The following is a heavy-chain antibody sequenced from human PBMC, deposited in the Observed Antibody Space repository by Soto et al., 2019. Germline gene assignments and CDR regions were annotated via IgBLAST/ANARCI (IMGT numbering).Heavy chain of an antibody. V-gene: IGHV4-61*01. J-gene: IGHJ4*02. CDR1: GDSVSSGTLY. CDR2: IYYRGST. CDR3: ARGLDYVGFDY. D-gene: IGHD4-17*01. Sequence: SEPLSPTCIVSGDSVSSGTLYWSWIRQPPGKGLEWIGYIYYRGSTNYNPSLKSRVTISIDTSRNQFSLKLSSVTAADTALYYCARGLDYVGFDYWGQGTLVTVSS.